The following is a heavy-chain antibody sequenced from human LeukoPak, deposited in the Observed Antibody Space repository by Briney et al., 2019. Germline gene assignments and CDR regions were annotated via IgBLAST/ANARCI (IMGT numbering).Heavy chain of an antibody. Sequence: TGGSLRLSCAASGFTFSSYSMNWVRQAPGKGLEWVSYISSSGSTIYYADSVKGRFTISRDNAKNSLYLQMNSLRAEDTSVYYCARVIRDDSSGYYSYFDYWGQGTLVTVSS. J-gene: IGHJ4*02. V-gene: IGHV3-48*04. CDR3: ARVIRDDSSGYYSYFDY. D-gene: IGHD3-22*01. CDR2: ISSSGSTI. CDR1: GFTFSSYS.